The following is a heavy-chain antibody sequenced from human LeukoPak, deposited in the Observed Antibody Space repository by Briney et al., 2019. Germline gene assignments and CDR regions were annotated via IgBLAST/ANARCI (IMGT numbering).Heavy chain of an antibody. CDR3: ARRSITTRGAFDI. D-gene: IGHD3-22*01. CDR1: GGSISSYY. CDR2: IYYSGST. V-gene: IGHV4-59*08. Sequence: SETLSLTCTVSGGSISSYYWSWIRQPPGKGLEWIGYIYYSGSTNYNPSLKSRVTISVDTSKNQFSLKLSSATAADTAVYYCARRSITTRGAFDIWGQGTMVTVSS. J-gene: IGHJ3*02.